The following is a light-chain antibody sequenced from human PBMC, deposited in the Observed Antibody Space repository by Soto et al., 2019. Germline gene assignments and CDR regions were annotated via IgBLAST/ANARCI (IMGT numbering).Light chain of an antibody. V-gene: IGKV4-1*01. CDR3: QQYYSTFDT. CDR2: WAS. CDR1: QSVLYSSNNKNY. J-gene: IGKJ2*01. Sequence: DIVMTQSPDSLAVSLGERATINCKSSQSVLYSSNNKNYLAWYQQKPGQPPKLLIYWASTRESGVPDRFSSSGSGTDFTLTISSLQAEDVAVYYCQQYYSTFDTFGQGTKLEIK.